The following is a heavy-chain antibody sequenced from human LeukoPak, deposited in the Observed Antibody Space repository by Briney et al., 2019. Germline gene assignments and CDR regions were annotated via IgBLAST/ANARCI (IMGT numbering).Heavy chain of an antibody. CDR1: GGSFSGYY. D-gene: IGHD6-13*01. J-gene: IGHJ4*02. CDR2: INHSGST. V-gene: IGHV4-34*01. CDR3: ARGGGIAAAGGFDY. Sequence: SETLSLTCAVYGGSFSGYYWSWIRQPPGKGLEWIGEINHSGSTNYNPSLKSRVTISVDTSKNRFSLKLSSVTAADTAVYYCARGGGIAAAGGFDYWGQGTLVTVSS.